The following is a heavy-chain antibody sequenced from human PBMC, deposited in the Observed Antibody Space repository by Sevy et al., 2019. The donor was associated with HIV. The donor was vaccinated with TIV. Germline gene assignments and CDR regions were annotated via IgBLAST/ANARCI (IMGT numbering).Heavy chain of an antibody. CDR2: IYYSGST. Sequence: SETLSLTCTVSGGSISSGGYYWSWIRQHPGKGLEGIGYIYYSGSTYYNPSLKSRVTISVATSKNQFSLKLSSVTAADTAVYYCARERVIAAAGTGTHTFDYWGQGTLVTVSS. CDR1: GGSISSGGYY. J-gene: IGHJ4*02. D-gene: IGHD6-13*01. CDR3: ARERVIAAAGTGTHTFDY. V-gene: IGHV4-31*03.